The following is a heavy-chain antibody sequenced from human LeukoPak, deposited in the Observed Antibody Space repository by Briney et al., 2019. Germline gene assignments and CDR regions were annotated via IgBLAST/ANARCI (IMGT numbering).Heavy chain of an antibody. D-gene: IGHD5-12*01. CDR1: GGSFSGYY. V-gene: IGHV4-34*01. J-gene: IGHJ4*02. CDR2: INHSGST. Sequence: SETLSLTCAVYGGSFSGYYWSWIRQPPGKGLEWIGEINHSGSTNYNPSLKSRVTISVDTSKNQFSLKLSSVTAADTAVYYCARHSATMRGYFDYWGQGTLVTVSS. CDR3: ARHSATMRGYFDY.